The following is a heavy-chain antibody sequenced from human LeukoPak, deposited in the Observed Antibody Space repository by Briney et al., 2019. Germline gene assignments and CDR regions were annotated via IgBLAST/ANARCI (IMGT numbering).Heavy chain of an antibody. J-gene: IGHJ6*03. CDR3: ARVAAAGTAIFVKFYYSMDI. D-gene: IGHD6-13*01. V-gene: IGHV3-7*01. CDR2: IKQDGSEK. Sequence: GGSLRLSCVASGFTFSSRDWMTWVRQAPGRGLEWVANIKQDGSEKNYVASVKGRFTISRDNAKNSVDLQMNSLRVEDTAVYYCARVAAAGTAIFVKFYYSMDIWAKGPRSPSP. CDR1: GFTFSSRDW.